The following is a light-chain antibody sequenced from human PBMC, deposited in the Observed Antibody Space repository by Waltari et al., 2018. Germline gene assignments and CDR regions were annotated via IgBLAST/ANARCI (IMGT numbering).Light chain of an antibody. CDR2: LGS. J-gene: IGKJ4*01. V-gene: IGKV2-28*01. CDR1: QSLLHSNGYNY. Sequence: DIVMTQSPLSLPVTPGEPASISCRSSQSLLHSNGYNYLDWYLQKQGQSPQLLIYLGSNRASGVPDRFSGSGSGTEFTLQISRVEAEDVGVYYCMQALQTPTFGGGTKVEIK. CDR3: MQALQTPT.